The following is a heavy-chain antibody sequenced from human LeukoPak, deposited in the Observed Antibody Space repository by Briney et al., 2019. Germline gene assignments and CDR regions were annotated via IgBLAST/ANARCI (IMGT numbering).Heavy chain of an antibody. CDR2: ISPGGNT. D-gene: IGHD3-10*01. Sequence: PSETLSLTCTVSPGSITNYYYNWIRQPPGKRLEWIGYISPGGNTNYNPSLESRVTISVDTSKNPVSLKLISGTAADTAIYYCARGYGSGNYSPFLWGQGTLVTVSS. J-gene: IGHJ4*02. CDR1: PGSITNYY. V-gene: IGHV4-4*08. CDR3: ARGYGSGNYSPFL.